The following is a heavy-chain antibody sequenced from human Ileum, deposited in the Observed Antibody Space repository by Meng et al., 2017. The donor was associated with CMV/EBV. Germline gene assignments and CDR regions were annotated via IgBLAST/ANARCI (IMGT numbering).Heavy chain of an antibody. CDR2: ISAYNGNT. D-gene: IGHD1-20*01. V-gene: IGHV1-18*01. CDR1: GYTFTSYG. CDR3: ARERITGKTGWFDP. Sequence: ASVKVSCKASGYTFTSYGISWVRQAPGQGLEWMGWISAYNGNTNYAQKLQGRITMTTDTSTNTAYMELRSLRSDDTAVYYCARERITGKTGWFDPWGQGTLVTVSS. J-gene: IGHJ5*02.